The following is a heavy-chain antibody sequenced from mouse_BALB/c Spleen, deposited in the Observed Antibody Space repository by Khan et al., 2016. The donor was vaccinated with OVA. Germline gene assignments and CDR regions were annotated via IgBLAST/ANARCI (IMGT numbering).Heavy chain of an antibody. D-gene: IGHD1-1*02. CDR1: GFTFSSYG. CDR3: ATSYFYGYYFDY. CDR2: LSGDSNTL. V-gene: IGHV5-17*02. J-gene: IGHJ2*01. Sequence: QLVESGGGLVQPGGSRKLSCAASGFTFSSYGMHWVRQAPEKGLEWVAYLSGDSNTLYYADTVQGRFTISRDNPKNTLFRQMTSLMSEDTARYYCATSYFYGYYFDYWGPGTTLTVSS.